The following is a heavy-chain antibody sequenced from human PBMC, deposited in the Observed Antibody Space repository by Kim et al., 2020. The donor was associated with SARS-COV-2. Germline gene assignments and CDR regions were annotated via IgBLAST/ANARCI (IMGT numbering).Heavy chain of an antibody. J-gene: IGHJ6*03. CDR1: GGSISSYY. Sequence: SETLSLTCTVSGGSISSYYWSWIRQPPGKGLEWIGYIYYSGSTNYNPSLKSRVTISVDTSKNQFSLKLSSGTAADTAVYYCARGTYYDFWSGYHPPYYYFMDVWGKGPPVTVSS. D-gene: IGHD3-3*01. CDR2: IYYSGST. V-gene: IGHV4-59*08. CDR3: ARGTYYDFWSGYHPPYYYFMDV.